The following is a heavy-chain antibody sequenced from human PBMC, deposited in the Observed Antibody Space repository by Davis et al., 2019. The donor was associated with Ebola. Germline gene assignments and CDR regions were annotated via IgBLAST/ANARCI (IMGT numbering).Heavy chain of an antibody. CDR2: IKPDGSEK. CDR3: ASSRSSWYAYYFDY. J-gene: IGHJ4*02. Sequence: GGSLRLSCAASGFTFSSYWMTWVRQTPGKGLEWLANIKPDGSEKYYVDSVKGRFTISRDNAKNSLYLQMNSLRDEDTAVYYCASSRSSWYAYYFDYWGQGTLVTVSS. CDR1: GFTFSSYW. D-gene: IGHD6-13*01. V-gene: IGHV3-7*01.